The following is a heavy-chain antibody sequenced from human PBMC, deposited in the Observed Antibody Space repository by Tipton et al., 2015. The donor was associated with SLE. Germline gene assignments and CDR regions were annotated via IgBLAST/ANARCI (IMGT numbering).Heavy chain of an antibody. D-gene: IGHD2-8*02. CDR3: ATPANCSGGACYTHHHYGMDV. Sequence: SLRLSCAASGFTFSSYTMSWVRQAPGKGLVWVSHINSDGSSTSYADSVKGRLTISRDNAKNTVYLQMNSLRAEDTAVYYCATPANCSGGACYTHHHYGMDVWGQGTTVTVSS. J-gene: IGHJ6*02. CDR1: GFTFSSYT. CDR2: INSDGSST. V-gene: IGHV3-74*01.